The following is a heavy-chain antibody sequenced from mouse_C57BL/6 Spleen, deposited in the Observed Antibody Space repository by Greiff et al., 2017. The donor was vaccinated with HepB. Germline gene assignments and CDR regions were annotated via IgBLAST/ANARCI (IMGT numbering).Heavy chain of an antibody. CDR1: GYTFTSYW. Sequence: QVQLQQPGAELVRPGSSVKLSCKASGYTFTSYWMDWVKQRPGQGLEWIGNIYPSDSETHYNQKFKDKATLTVDKSSSTAYMQLSSLTSEDSAVYYCARANYGNYGACWGQGTLVTVSA. CDR2: IYPSDSET. J-gene: IGHJ3*01. CDR3: ARANYGNYGAC. V-gene: IGHV1-61*01. D-gene: IGHD2-1*01.